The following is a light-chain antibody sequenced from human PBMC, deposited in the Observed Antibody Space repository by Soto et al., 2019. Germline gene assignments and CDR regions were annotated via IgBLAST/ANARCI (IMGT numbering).Light chain of an antibody. J-gene: IGKJ1*01. CDR2: GAS. Sequence: VLTQSPATLSVSPGERVTLSCRASQSEDISLAWYQQKPGQAPRLLIYGASTRAIDMPGRFSGRGSGTEFTLTISSLQSEDFAVYYCQQYRNWPRTFGQGT. CDR3: QQYRNWPRT. V-gene: IGKV3-15*01. CDR1: QSEDIS.